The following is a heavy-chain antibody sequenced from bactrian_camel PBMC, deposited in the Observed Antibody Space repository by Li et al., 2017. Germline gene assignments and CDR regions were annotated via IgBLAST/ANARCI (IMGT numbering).Heavy chain of an antibody. CDR2: IRSDGTGT. CDR1: GLTFSSHA. D-gene: IGHD6*01. V-gene: IGHV3-2*01. CDR3: AADYRYDGSWYDY. Sequence: PLVESGGGLVQPGGSLRLSCAASGLTFSSHAMSWVRQAPGKGLEWVSSIRSDGTGTYYANSVKGRFTISRDDAKNTVYLQMNSLKSEDTALYYCAADYRYDGSWYDYWGQGTQVTVS. J-gene: IGHJ4*01.